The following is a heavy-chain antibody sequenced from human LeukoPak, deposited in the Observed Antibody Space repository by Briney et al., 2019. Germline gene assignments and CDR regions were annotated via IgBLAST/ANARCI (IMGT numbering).Heavy chain of an antibody. CDR2: IYHSGST. Sequence: SETLSLTCTVSGGSISSYYWSWVRQPPGKGLEWIGEIYHSGSTNYNPSLKSRVTISVDKSKNQFSLKLSSVTAADTAVYYCARVGQGGYWGQGTLVTVSS. V-gene: IGHV4-4*02. CDR3: ARVGQGGY. J-gene: IGHJ4*02. CDR1: GGSISSYY. D-gene: IGHD3/OR15-3a*01.